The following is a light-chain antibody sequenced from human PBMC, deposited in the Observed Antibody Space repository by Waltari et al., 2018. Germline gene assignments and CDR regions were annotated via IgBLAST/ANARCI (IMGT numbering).Light chain of an antibody. CDR1: NSDIGNFNL. CDR3: CSYAGSKTYV. Sequence: QSALTQPASVSGSPGQSISLSCSGTNSDIGNFNLVSWYQRHPDKAPKLIIYEVNKRPSGVSLRFSGSNSGNTASLTISGLQAEDEADYYCCSYAGSKTYVFGPGTKVTVL. CDR2: EVN. V-gene: IGLV2-23*02. J-gene: IGLJ1*01.